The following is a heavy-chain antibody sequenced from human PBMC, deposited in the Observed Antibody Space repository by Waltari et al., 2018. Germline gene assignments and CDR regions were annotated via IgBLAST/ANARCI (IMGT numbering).Heavy chain of an antibody. CDR2: ISWNSGSI. CDR3: AKDASGSSSWVDY. D-gene: IGHD6-6*01. CDR1: GFPFDDYA. V-gene: IGHV3-9*03. J-gene: IGHJ4*02. Sequence: EVQLVESGGGLVQPGGSLRLSCAASGFPFDDYAMHWVRQAAGKGLEWVSGISWNSGSIGYADSVKGRFTISRDNAKNSLYLQMNSLRAEDMALYYCAKDASGSSSWVDYWGQGTLVTVSS.